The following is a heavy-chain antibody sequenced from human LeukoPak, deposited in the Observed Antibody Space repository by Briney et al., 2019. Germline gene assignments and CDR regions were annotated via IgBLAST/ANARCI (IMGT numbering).Heavy chain of an antibody. CDR1: GFTFNTYG. Sequence: GGTLRLSCAASGFTFNTYGMSWVRQAPGKGLEWVSAISGSGGSTYYADSVKGRFTISRDNSKNTLYLQMNSLRAEDTAVYYCAKRRTLGAYYYGSGSLISVDYWGQGTLVTVSS. CDR3: AKRRTLGAYYYGSGSLISVDY. J-gene: IGHJ4*02. CDR2: ISGSGGST. V-gene: IGHV3-23*01. D-gene: IGHD3-10*01.